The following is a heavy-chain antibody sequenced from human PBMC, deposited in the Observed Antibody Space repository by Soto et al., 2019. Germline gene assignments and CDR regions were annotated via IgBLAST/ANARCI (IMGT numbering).Heavy chain of an antibody. CDR1: GFTFNSFA. CDR3: ARDKDPTSAHYSYFGMGV. Sequence: QVQLVESGGGVVQPGGSLRLSCTASGFTFNSFAMYWVRQAPGKGLECVAVTSYDGSNTYHADSVKGRFTISRDNSENTVYLQMNSLRTEDTAIYYCARDKDPTSAHYSYFGMGVWGEGTSVTVSS. V-gene: IGHV3-30*04. CDR2: TSYDGSNT. J-gene: IGHJ6*04. D-gene: IGHD2-15*01.